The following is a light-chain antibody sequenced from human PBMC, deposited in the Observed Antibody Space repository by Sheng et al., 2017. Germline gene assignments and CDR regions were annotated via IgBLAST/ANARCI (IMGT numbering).Light chain of an antibody. CDR1: VNDVGGDNY. CDR3: SSYVGSNSYV. V-gene: IGLV2-14*03. CDR2: DVS. J-gene: IGLJ1*01. Sequence: QSALTQPASVSASPGQSITVACTGTVNDVGGDNYVSWYQQHPGKAPKLMISDVSNRPSGVPDRFSGSKSGNTASLTVSGLQAEDEADYYCSSYVGSNSYVFGSGTRVTVL.